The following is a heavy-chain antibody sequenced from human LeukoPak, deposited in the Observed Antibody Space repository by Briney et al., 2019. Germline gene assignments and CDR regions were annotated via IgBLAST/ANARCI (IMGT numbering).Heavy chain of an antibody. CDR3: ARGSGYRTVDY. CDR2: IKQDGSEK. CDR1: GFTFSNYA. V-gene: IGHV3-7*01. D-gene: IGHD3-22*01. J-gene: IGHJ4*02. Sequence: GGSLRLSCAASGFTFSNYAMTWVRQAPGKGLEWVANIKQDGSEKYYVDSVKGRFTISRDNAKNSLYLQMNSLRAEDTAVYYCARGSGYRTVDYWGQGTLVTVSS.